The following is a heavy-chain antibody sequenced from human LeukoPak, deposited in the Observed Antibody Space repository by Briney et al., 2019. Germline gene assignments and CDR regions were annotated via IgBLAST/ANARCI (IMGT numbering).Heavy chain of an antibody. V-gene: IGHV4-38-2*01. Sequence: SETLSLTCAVSGYSISSGYYWGWIRQPPGKGLEWIGSIYHSGSTYYNPSLKSRVTISVDTSKNQFSLKLSSVTAADTAMYYCARHRVGSGDTYYDFCSGYSGFDPWGQGTLVTVSS. CDR3: ARHRVGSGDTYYDFCSGYSGFDP. D-gene: IGHD3-3*01. CDR2: IYHSGST. J-gene: IGHJ5*02. CDR1: GYSISSGYY.